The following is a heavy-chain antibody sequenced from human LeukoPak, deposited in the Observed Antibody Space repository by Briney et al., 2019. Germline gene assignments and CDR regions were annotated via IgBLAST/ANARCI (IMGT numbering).Heavy chain of an antibody. J-gene: IGHJ5*02. D-gene: IGHD4-17*01. CDR2: ISYDGSNK. CDR1: GFTFSSYA. CDR3: ARDKWPYGDYPPPWFDP. Sequence: GGSLRLSCAASGFTFSSYAMHWVRQAPGKGLEWVAVISYDGSNKYYADSVKGRFTISRDNSKNTLYLQMNSLRAEDTAVYYCARDKWPYGDYPPPWFDPWGQGTLVTVSS. V-gene: IGHV3-30-3*01.